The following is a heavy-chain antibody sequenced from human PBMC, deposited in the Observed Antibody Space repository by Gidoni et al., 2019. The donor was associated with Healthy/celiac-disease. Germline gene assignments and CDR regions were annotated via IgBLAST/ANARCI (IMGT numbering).Heavy chain of an antibody. CDR1: GFTMGDYA. CDR2: IISKAYGGTT. Sequence: EVQLVESGGGLVKQGRSLRLSCPAAGFTMGDYAMSWFRQSAGKGLEWVGFIISKAYGGTTAYAASVKGRFTISRDDSKSIAYLQMNSLKTEDTAEYYCTREWYSSSSVYYYGMDVWGQGTTVTVSS. CDR3: TREWYSSSSVYYYGMDV. V-gene: IGHV3-49*05. D-gene: IGHD6-6*01. J-gene: IGHJ6*02.